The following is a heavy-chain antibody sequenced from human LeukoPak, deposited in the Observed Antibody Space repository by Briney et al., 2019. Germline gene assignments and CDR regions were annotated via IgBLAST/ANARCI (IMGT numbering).Heavy chain of an antibody. CDR3: ARLGEPDTANAFDY. CDR2: IYYSGST. D-gene: IGHD5-18*01. Sequence: PSETLSLTCTVSGGSISSYYWSWIRQPPGKGLEWIGYIYYSGSTNYNPSLKSRVTISVDTSKNQFSLKLSSVTAADTAVYYCARLGEPDTANAFDYWGQGTLVTVSS. V-gene: IGHV4-59*01. J-gene: IGHJ4*02. CDR1: GGSISSYY.